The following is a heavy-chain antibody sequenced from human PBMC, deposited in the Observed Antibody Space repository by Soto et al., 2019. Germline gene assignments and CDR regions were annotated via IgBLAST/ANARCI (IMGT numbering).Heavy chain of an antibody. V-gene: IGHV3-48*03. J-gene: IGHJ5*02. CDR1: GFTFSSYE. D-gene: IGHD6-13*01. Sequence: EVQLVESGGGLVQPGGSLRLSCAASGFTFSSYEMNWVRQAPGKGLEWVSYISSSGSTIYYADSVKGRFTISRDNAKNSLYLQMNSRRAEDTAVYYCARVLAASGTGWFDPWGQGTLVTVSS. CDR2: ISSSGSTI. CDR3: ARVLAASGTGWFDP.